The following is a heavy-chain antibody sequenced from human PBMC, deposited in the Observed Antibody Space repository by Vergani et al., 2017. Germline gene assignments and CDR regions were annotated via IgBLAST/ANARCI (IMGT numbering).Heavy chain of an antibody. CDR2: INHSGST. CDR1: GGSFSGYY. D-gene: IGHD5-24*01. CDR3: ARKRWLQLHYFDY. Sequence: QVQLQQWGAGLLQPSETLSLTCAVYGGSFSGYYWSWIRQPPGKGLEWIGEINHSGSTNYNPSLKRRVTISVDTSKNQFSLKLSSVTAADTAVYYCARKRWLQLHYFDYWGQGTLVTVSS. J-gene: IGHJ4*02. V-gene: IGHV4-34*01.